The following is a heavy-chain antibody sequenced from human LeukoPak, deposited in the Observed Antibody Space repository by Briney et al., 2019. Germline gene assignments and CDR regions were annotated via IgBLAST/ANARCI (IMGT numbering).Heavy chain of an antibody. V-gene: IGHV4-34*01. CDR3: ATRDY. CDR2: INHSGST. J-gene: IGHJ4*01. CDR1: GGCFSVYY. Sequence: SETLSLTCAVYGGCFSVYYWSWIRQPPGKGLEWIAEINHSGSTNYNPSLKSRVTISVDTSKNQFSLKLNSVTAADTAVYYCATRDYWGQGMMVTVSS.